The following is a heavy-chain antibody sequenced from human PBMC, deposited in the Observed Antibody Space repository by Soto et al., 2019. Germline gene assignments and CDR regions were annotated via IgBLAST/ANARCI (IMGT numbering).Heavy chain of an antibody. V-gene: IGHV1-69*12. J-gene: IGHJ5*02. CDR3: ARDKGPDYGDYVIPRGWFDP. CDR2: IIPIFGTA. D-gene: IGHD4-17*01. CDR1: GGTFSSYA. Sequence: QVQLVQSGAEVKKPGSSVKVSCKASGGTFSSYAISWVRQAPGQGLEWMGGIIPIFGTANYAQKFQGRVTITADESTSTAYMELSSLRSEDTAVYYCARDKGPDYGDYVIPRGWFDPWGQGTLVTVSS.